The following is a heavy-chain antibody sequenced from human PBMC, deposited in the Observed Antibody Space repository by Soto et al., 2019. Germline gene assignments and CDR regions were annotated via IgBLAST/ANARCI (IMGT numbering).Heavy chain of an antibody. CDR2: IYYSGST. CDR1: VVSINSDNYF. CDR3: AREDTTAAKNWFEP. V-gene: IGHV4-30-4*01. J-gene: IGHJ5*02. D-gene: IGHD2-21*02. Sequence: PSETLSLTCTFSVVSINSDNYFCSWIRQPPGKGLEWIGYIYYSGSTYYNPSLKSRVTISADASKNQFSLNLKSVTAADTAVYYCAREDTTAAKNWFEPWGQGTLVTVS.